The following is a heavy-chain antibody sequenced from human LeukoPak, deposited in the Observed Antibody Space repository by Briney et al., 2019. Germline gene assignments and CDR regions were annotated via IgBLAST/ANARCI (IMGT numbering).Heavy chain of an antibody. D-gene: IGHD3-22*01. V-gene: IGHV3-20*04. CDR1: GLTFDDYG. CDR2: INWNGGSI. J-gene: IGHJ4*02. Sequence: GGSPRLSCAASGLTFDDYGMTWVRQAPGKGLEWVSDINWNGGSIGYADSVKGRFTVSRDNAKNSLYLQMNSLRAEDTALYYCAREKYDSSGYYTDNYYFDYWGQGTLVTVSS. CDR3: AREKYDSSGYYTDNYYFDY.